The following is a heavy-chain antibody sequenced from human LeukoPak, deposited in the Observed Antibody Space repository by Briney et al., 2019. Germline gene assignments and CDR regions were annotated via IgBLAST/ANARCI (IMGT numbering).Heavy chain of an antibody. CDR1: GYTFTDSY. D-gene: IGHD3-3*01. J-gene: IGHJ4*02. V-gene: IGHV1-2*02. CDR3: ARGRGMGFLEWLLLDS. Sequence: ASVTVSCKASGYTFTDSYMHWVRQAPGHGLEWMGWINLYTGGTDYAHKFQGRVTMTSDTSISTAYMELSRLRSDDTAIFYCARGRGMGFLEWLLLDSWGQGTLVTVSS. CDR2: INLYTGGT.